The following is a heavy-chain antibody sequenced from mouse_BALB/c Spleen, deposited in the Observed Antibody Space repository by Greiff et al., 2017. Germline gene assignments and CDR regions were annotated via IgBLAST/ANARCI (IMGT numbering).Heavy chain of an antibody. D-gene: IGHD4-1*01. CDR2: INPGSGGT. CDR3: ARSSANWDEGD. V-gene: IGHV1-54*01. CDR1: GYAFTNYL. Sequence: VQLQQPGAELVRPGTSVKVSCKASGYAFTNYLIEWVKQRPGQGLEWIGVINPGSGGTNYNEKFKGKATLTADKSSSTAYLQLSSLTSDDSAVYFCARSSANWDEGDWSQDTTLTVS. J-gene: IGHJ2*01.